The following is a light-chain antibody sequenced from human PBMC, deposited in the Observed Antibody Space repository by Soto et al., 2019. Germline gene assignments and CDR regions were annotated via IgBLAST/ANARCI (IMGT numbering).Light chain of an antibody. CDR3: QQDYSYPFT. Sequence: AIRMTQSPSSFSASTGDRVTITCRASQGISSYLAWYQQKPGKAPKLLIYAASTLQSGVPSRCSGSGSGTDFTLTISCLQSEDFATYYCQQDYSYPFTFGPGTKVDIK. CDR1: QGISSY. J-gene: IGKJ3*01. CDR2: AAS. V-gene: IGKV1-8*01.